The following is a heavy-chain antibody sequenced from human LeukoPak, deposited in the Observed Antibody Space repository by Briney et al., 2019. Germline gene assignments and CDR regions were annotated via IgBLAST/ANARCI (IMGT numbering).Heavy chain of an antibody. J-gene: IGHJ4*02. V-gene: IGHV4-38-2*02. D-gene: IGHD5/OR15-5a*01. Sequence: SETLSLICIVSGYSINSAYYWSWIRQPPGKGLEWIGEINHSGSTNYNPSLKSRVTISVDTSENQFSLRLSSVTAADTAVYYCARGSLGREVSAFFKNWGQGILVTVSS. CDR2: INHSGST. CDR3: ARGSLGREVSAFFKN. CDR1: GYSINSAYY.